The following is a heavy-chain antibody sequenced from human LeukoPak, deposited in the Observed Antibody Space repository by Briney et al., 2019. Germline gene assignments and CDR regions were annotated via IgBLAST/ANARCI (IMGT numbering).Heavy chain of an antibody. D-gene: IGHD6-6*01. J-gene: IGHJ5*02. CDR2: IWFDGSDK. CDR3: VRDNGPEQLALDL. V-gene: IGHV3-33*01. CDR1: GLTFSNLG. Sequence: GGSLRLSCAASGLTFSNLGMHWVRQAPGKGLEWVALIWFDGSDKKYADSVKGRFTISRDNSKNTLFLQMNSLRVEDTAVYYCVRDNGPEQLALDLWGQGTLVTVSS.